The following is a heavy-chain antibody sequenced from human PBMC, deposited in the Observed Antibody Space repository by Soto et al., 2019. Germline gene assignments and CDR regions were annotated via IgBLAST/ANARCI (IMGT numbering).Heavy chain of an antibody. CDR1: GGSFSGYY. Sequence: PSETLSLTCAVYGGSFSGYYWSWIRQPPGKGLERISEINHSGSTNYNPSLKSRVIISVDTSKNQFSLKLSSVTAADTAVYYCARGRRGDCSSISCPIDYWGQGTLVTVSS. J-gene: IGHJ4*02. V-gene: IGHV4-34*01. CDR3: ARGRRGDCSSISCPIDY. D-gene: IGHD2-2*01. CDR2: INHSGST.